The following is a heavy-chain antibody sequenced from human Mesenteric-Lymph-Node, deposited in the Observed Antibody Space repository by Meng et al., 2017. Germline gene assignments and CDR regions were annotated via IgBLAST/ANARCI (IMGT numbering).Heavy chain of an antibody. V-gene: IGHV3-11*04. D-gene: IGHD3-10*02. Sequence: GGSLRLSCAASGFTFSDYYMSWIRQAPGKGLEWVSYISSSGSTIYYADSVKGRFTISRDNAKNSLYLQMNSLRAEDTAVYYCATRNSMYGVTDAFDIWGQGTMVTVSS. J-gene: IGHJ3*02. CDR3: ATRNSMYGVTDAFDI. CDR2: ISSSGSTI. CDR1: GFTFSDYY.